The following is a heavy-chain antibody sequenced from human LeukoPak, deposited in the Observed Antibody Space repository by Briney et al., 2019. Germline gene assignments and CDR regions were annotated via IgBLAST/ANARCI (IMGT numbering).Heavy chain of an antibody. V-gene: IGHV3-21*01. CDR2: ISSNINNI. Sequence: PGGSLRLSCAASGFTFSSYSMNWVRQAPGKGLEWISSISSNINNIYYADSMKGRFTISRDNAKNSLYLQMNSLRAEDTAVYYCARDLYGSVPYMDVWGKGTTVIISS. CDR1: GFTFSSYS. CDR3: ARDLYGSVPYMDV. D-gene: IGHD3-10*01. J-gene: IGHJ6*03.